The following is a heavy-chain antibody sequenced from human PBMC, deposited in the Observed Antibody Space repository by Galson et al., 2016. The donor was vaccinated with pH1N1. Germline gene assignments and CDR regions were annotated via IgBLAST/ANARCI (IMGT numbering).Heavy chain of an antibody. CDR2: ISGYNGNT. D-gene: IGHD1-26*01. V-gene: IGHV1-18*01. J-gene: IGHJ4*02. Sequence: SVKVSCKASGYTFSSYGISWVRQAPGKGLEWMGWISGYNGNTKSEQKIQGRFSMTIATSTSTVYMELRSLRSDDTALYYCARMSGSSRYLDYWGQGTLVTVSS. CDR3: ARMSGSSRYLDY. CDR1: GYTFSSYG.